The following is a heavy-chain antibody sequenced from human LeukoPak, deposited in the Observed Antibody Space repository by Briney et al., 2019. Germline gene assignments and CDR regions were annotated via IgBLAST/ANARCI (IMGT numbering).Heavy chain of an antibody. CDR2: ISTSSSYI. D-gene: IGHD4-11*01. V-gene: IGHV3-21*01. J-gene: IGHJ5*02. Sequence: PGGSLRLSCAASGFTFSRNSMNWVRQAPGKGLEWVSSISTSSSYIHYADSVKGRFTISRDNAKKSLYLQMNSLRAEDTAVYYCARESQSASSWDSNFDPWGQGTLVTVSS. CDR1: GFTFSRNS. CDR3: ARESQSASSWDSNFDP.